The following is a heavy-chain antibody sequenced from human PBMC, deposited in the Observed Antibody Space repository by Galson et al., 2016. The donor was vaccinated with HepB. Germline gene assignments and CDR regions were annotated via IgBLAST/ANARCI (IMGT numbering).Heavy chain of an antibody. CDR1: GFTVSSNY. J-gene: IGHJ4*02. D-gene: IGHD6-19*01. CDR3: ARDLPRLG. V-gene: IGHV3-53*01. CDR2: IYSGGGT. Sequence: SLRLSCAASGFTVSSNYMSCVRQDPGKGLEWGSVIYSGGGTYYADSVKGRFTISRDNSKNTLYPQMNSLRAEDTAVYYCARDLPRLGWGQGTLVTVAS.